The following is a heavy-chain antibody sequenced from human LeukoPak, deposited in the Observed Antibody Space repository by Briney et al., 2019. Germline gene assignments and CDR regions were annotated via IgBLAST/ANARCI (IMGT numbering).Heavy chain of an antibody. CDR2: INHSVST. D-gene: IGHD6-6*01. J-gene: IGHJ4*02. CDR1: GGSFSGYY. V-gene: IGHV4-34*01. CDR3: ARGRLAARPFDY. Sequence: NPGETLSLTCAVYGGSFSGYYWSWIRQPPGRGLEWIGEINHSVSTNYNPSLKSRVTISVDTSKNQFSLKLSSVTAADTAVYYCARGRLAARPFDYWGQGTLVTVSS.